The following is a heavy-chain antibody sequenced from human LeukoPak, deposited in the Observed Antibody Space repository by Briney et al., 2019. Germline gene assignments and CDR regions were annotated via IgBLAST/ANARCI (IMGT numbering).Heavy chain of an antibody. CDR2: INHSGST. CDR3: ARELAVAGLYYYYYYGMDV. Sequence: SETLSLTCAVSGYSISSGYYWGWIRQPPGKGLEWIGEINHSGSTNYNPSLKSRVTISVDTSKNQFSLKLSSVTAADTAVYYCARELAVAGLYYYYYYGMDVWGKGTTVTVSS. D-gene: IGHD6-19*01. V-gene: IGHV4-38-2*02. CDR1: GYSISSGYY. J-gene: IGHJ6*04.